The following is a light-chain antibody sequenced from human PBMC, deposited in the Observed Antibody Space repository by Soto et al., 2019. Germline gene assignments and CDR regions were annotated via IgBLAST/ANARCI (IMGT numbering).Light chain of an antibody. J-gene: IGLJ2*01. Sequence: QSALTQPPSASGSPGQSVTISCTGTSTDVGAYNYVSWYQQHPGKAPKLMIYEVTKRPSGVPDRFSGSKSGNTASLTVSGLQAEDEADYYCNSYTSTSNIVAFGGGTKLTVL. CDR2: EVT. CDR3: NSYTSTSNIVA. V-gene: IGLV2-8*01. CDR1: STDVGAYNY.